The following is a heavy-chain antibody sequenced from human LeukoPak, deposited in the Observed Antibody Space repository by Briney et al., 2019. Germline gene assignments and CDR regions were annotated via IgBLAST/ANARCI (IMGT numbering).Heavy chain of an antibody. CDR2: ISGSGGST. Sequence: PGASLRLSCAASGFTFSSYAMSWVRQAPGKGLEWVSTISGSGGSTYYADSVKGRFTISRDNSKNTLYLQMISLRAEDTAVYYCAKWGDYDVLTGYYVSDYWGQGTLVTVSS. CDR3: AKWGDYDVLTGYYVSDY. D-gene: IGHD3-9*01. CDR1: GFTFSSYA. V-gene: IGHV3-23*01. J-gene: IGHJ4*02.